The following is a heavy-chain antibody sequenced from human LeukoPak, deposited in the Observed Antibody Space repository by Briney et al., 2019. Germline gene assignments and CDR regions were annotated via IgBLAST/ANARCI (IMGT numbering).Heavy chain of an antibody. CDR1: GGSISSYY. D-gene: IGHD5-18*01. CDR3: ARISLDKYSYGTLIDY. J-gene: IGHJ4*02. V-gene: IGHV4-59*01. CDR2: IYYSGST. Sequence: KPSETLSLTCTVSGGSISSYYWSWIRQPPGKGLEWIGYIYYSGSTNYNPSLKSRVTISVDTSKNQFSLKLSSVTAADTAVYYCARISLDKYSYGTLIDYWGQGTLVTVSS.